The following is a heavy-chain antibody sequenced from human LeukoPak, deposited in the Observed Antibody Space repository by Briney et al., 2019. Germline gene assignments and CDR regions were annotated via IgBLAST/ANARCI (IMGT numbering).Heavy chain of an antibody. J-gene: IGHJ3*01. CDR2: ISPGDSET. CDR3: ASGPRHTSDWYNAFAF. Sequence: GESLKISGKGSGYSFTSYWIGWVRQMPGKGLERMGIISPGDSETRYSPSFQGQVTISADKSISTAYLQWSSLKASDTAMYYCASGPRHTSDWYNAFAFWGQGTLVTVSS. CDR1: GYSFTSYW. V-gene: IGHV5-51*01. D-gene: IGHD6-19*01.